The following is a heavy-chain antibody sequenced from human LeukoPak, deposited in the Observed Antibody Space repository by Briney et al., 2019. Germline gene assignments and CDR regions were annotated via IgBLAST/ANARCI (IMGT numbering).Heavy chain of an antibody. Sequence: GGSLRLSCAASGFTFSDYYMSWIRQAPGKGLEWVSYISSSGSTIYYADSVKGLFTISRDNAKNSLYLQMNSLRAEDTDVYSCGRDRGPSAWFDPWGQGTLVTVSS. J-gene: IGHJ5*02. CDR1: GFTFSDYY. CDR2: ISSSGSTI. D-gene: IGHD3-10*01. V-gene: IGHV3-11*01. CDR3: GRDRGPSAWFDP.